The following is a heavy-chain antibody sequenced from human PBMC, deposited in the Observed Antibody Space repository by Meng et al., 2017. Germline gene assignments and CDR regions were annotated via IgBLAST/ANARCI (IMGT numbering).Heavy chain of an antibody. CDR3: AIGPRYSSSWYDAFDI. J-gene: IGHJ3*02. Sequence: GESLKISCAASGFTVSSNYMSWVRQAPGKGLEWVSVIYSGGSTYYADSVKGRFTISRDNSKNTLYLQMNSRRAEETAVYYCAIGPRYSSSWYDAFDIWGQGTMVTVSS. V-gene: IGHV3-66*01. CDR1: GFTVSSNY. CDR2: IYSGGST. D-gene: IGHD6-13*01.